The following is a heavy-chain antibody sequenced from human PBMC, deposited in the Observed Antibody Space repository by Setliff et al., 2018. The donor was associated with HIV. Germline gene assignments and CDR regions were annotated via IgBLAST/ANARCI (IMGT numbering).Heavy chain of an antibody. CDR3: ARFGVVILRGLDV. J-gene: IGHJ6*03. Sequence: NPSETLSLTCAVYVGSFSGHYWIWIRQPPGKGLEWIGETNPSGSTKYNPSLKSRVTISVDTSKNQFSLKVNSVTAADTAVYYCARFGVVILRGLDVWGKGTTVTVSS. D-gene: IGHD3-3*01. CDR2: TNPSGST. CDR1: VGSFSGHY. V-gene: IGHV4-34*01.